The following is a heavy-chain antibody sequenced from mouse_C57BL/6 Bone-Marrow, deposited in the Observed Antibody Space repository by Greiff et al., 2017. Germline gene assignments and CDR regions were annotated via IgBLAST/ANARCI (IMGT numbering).Heavy chain of an antibody. D-gene: IGHD3-2*02. V-gene: IGHV1-64*01. CDR3: ARGSFDSSGYYYYAMDY. CDR2: IHPNSGST. Sequence: QVQLQQPGAELVKPGASVKLSCKASGYTFTSYWMHWVKQRPGQGLEWIGMIHPNSGSTNYNEKFKSKATLTVDKSSSTAYMQLSSLTSEDSAVYYCARGSFDSSGYYYYAMDYWGQGTSATVSS. J-gene: IGHJ4*01. CDR1: GYTFTSYW.